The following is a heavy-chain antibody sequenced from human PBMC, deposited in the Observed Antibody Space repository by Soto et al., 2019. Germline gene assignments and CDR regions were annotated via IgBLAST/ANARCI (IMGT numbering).Heavy chain of an antibody. CDR1: GGSISSGGYS. V-gene: IGHV4-30-2*01. D-gene: IGHD5-18*01. CDR3: ARGDTQHYFDY. CDR2: IYHSGST. Sequence: PSETLSLTCAVSGGSISSGGYSWSWIRQPPGKGLEWIGYIYHSGSTYYNPSLKSRVTISVDRSKNQFSLKLSSVTAADTAVYYCARGDTQHYFDYWGQGTLVTVSS. J-gene: IGHJ4*02.